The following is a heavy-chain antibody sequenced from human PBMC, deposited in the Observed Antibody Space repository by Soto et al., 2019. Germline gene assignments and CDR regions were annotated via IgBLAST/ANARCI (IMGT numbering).Heavy chain of an antibody. V-gene: IGHV4-59*01. J-gene: IGHJ6*02. CDR3: ARDREYCSGGSCYLPKYGMDV. D-gene: IGHD2-15*01. CDR2: IYYSGST. CDR1: GGSISSYY. Sequence: PSETLSLTCTVSGGSISSYYWSWIRQPPGKGLEWIGYIYYSGSTNYNPSLKSRVTISVDTSKNQFSLKLSSVTAADTAVYYCARDREYCSGGSCYLPKYGMDVWGQGTTVTAP.